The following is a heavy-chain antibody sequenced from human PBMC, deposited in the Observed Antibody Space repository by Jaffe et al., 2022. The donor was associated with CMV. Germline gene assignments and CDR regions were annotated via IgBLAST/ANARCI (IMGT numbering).Heavy chain of an antibody. CDR3: TRVNSPLWEWFPLLDY. J-gene: IGHJ4*02. D-gene: IGHD3-3*01. CDR2: IRSKAYGGTT. Sequence: EVQLVESGGGLVKPGRSLRLSCTASGFTFGDYAMSWFRQAPGKGLEWVGFIRSKAYGGTTEYAASVKGRFTISRDDSKSIAYLQMNSLKTEDTAVYYCTRVNSPLWEWFPLLDYWGQGTLVTVSS. CDR1: GFTFGDYA. V-gene: IGHV3-49*05.